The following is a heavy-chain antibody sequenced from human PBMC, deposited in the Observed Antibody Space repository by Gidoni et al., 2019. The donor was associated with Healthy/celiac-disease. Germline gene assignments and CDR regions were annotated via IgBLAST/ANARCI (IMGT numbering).Heavy chain of an antibody. V-gene: IGHV1-69*01. CDR3: ASLLGGGGSGSPKDWYFDL. CDR1: GGTFSSYA. Sequence: QVQLVQSGAEVKKPGSSVKVSCKASGGTFSSYAISWVRQAPGQGLEWMGGIIPILGTANDQKKCQGRFTITADESTSKAYMELSSLRSEDTAVYYCASLLGGGGSGSPKDWYFDLWGRGTLVTVSS. CDR2: IIPILGTA. J-gene: IGHJ2*01. D-gene: IGHD1-26*01.